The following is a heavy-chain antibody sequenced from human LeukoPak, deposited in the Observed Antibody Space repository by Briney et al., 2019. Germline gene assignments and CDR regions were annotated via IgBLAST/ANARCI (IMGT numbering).Heavy chain of an antibody. CDR1: GGSISTDTYC. CDR3: AATDLYSDYFYFDY. CDR2: IYTSGRT. J-gene: IGHJ4*01. V-gene: IGHV4-61*02. D-gene: IGHD5-12*01. Sequence: PSRTLSLTCTVSGGSISTDTYCWSWIRQPAGKGLEWIGWIYTSGRTNYNPSLKSLVTTSVDTSKTQFFLKLSSVAAAATAVYYCAATDLYSDYFYFDYWGNGTMVTVSS.